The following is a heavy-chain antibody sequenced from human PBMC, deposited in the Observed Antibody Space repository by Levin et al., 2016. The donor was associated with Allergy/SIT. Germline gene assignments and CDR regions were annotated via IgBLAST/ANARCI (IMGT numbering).Heavy chain of an antibody. V-gene: IGHV1-2*02. D-gene: IGHD2-15*01. Sequence: ASVKVSCKASGYTFTGYYMHWVRQAPGQGLEWMGWINPNSGGTNYAQKFQGRVTMTRDTSISTAYMELSRLRSDDTAVYYCARDPANIVVVVAATFDYWGQGTLVTVSS. CDR1: GYTFTGYY. J-gene: IGHJ4*02. CDR3: ARDPANIVVVVAATFDY. CDR2: INPNSGGT.